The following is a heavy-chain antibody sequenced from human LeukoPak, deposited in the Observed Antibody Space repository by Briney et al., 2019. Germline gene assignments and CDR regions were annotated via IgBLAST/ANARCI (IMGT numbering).Heavy chain of an antibody. D-gene: IGHD6-13*01. CDR3: AKGYYSSSD. CDR1: GFTFNSFG. J-gene: IGHJ4*02. Sequence: PGGSLRLSCAAPGFTFNSFGMHWVRQAPGKGLEWVALISYDGSNKYYADSVKGRFTISRDNSKNTLYLQMSSLRAEDTAVYYCAKGYYSSSDWGQGTLLTVSS. V-gene: IGHV3-30*18. CDR2: ISYDGSNK.